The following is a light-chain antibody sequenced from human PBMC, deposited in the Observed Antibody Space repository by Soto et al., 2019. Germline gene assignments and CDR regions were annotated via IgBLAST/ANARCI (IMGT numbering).Light chain of an antibody. Sequence: DIQMTQSPSSVSAFVVDRFTITFLASQGIASGLAWYQHRPWKAPKLLIYAASILQSGVPPRFSGSGTGTDFTLTISSLQPEDFATYFCQQTDSFPRTFGGGTKVDIK. CDR1: QGIASG. CDR2: AAS. V-gene: IGKV1-12*01. CDR3: QQTDSFPRT. J-gene: IGKJ4*01.